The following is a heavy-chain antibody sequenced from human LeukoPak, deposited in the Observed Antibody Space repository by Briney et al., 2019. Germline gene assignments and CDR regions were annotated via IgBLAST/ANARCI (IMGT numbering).Heavy chain of an antibody. D-gene: IGHD6-13*01. V-gene: IGHV4-34*01. J-gene: IGHJ4*02. CDR1: GGSFSGYY. CDR2: INHSGST. CDR3: ARGIQQLVPFDY. Sequence: SETLSLTCAVYGGSFSGYYWSWIRQPPGKGLEWIGEINHSGSTNYNPSLKSRVTISVDTSRNQFSLKLSSVTAADTAVYYCARGIQQLVPFDYWGQGTLVTVSS.